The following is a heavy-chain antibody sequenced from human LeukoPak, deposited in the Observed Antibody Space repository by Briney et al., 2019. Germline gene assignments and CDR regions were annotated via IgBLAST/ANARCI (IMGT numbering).Heavy chain of an antibody. CDR3: ARVSIAAAGVGHYFDY. V-gene: IGHV4-34*01. CDR1: GGSFSGYY. J-gene: IGHJ4*02. D-gene: IGHD6-13*01. CDR2: INHSGST. Sequence: SETLSLTCAVYGGSFSGYYWSWIRQPPGKGLEWIGEINHSGSTNYNPSLKSRVTISVDTSKNQFSLKLSSVTAADTAVYYCARVSIAAAGVGHYFDYWGQGTLVTVSS.